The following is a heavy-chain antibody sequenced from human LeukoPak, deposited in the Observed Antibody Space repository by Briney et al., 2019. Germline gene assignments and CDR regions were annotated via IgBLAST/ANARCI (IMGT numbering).Heavy chain of an antibody. Sequence: GGPLRLSCAASGFTFSSYSMNWVRQAPGGGLEWVSSISSSSGYIYYADSVKGRFTISRDNAKNSLYLQMNSLRAEDTAVYYCARELNRYGGNTPFQHWGQGTLVTVSS. CDR2: ISSSSGYI. J-gene: IGHJ1*01. CDR1: GFTFSSYS. CDR3: ARELNRYGGNTPFQH. V-gene: IGHV3-21*01. D-gene: IGHD4-23*01.